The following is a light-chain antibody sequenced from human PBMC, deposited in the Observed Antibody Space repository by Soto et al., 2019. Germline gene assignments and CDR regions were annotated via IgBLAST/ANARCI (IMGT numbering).Light chain of an antibody. CDR3: QQYGSSPGT. V-gene: IGKV3-20*01. Sequence: EIVLTQSPATLSLSPCERATLSCSASQSVSSSYLAWYQQKPGQAPRLLIYGASSRASGIPDRFSGSGSGTDFTLTISRLEPEDFAVYYCQQYGSSPGTFGQGTRLEIK. CDR1: QSVSSSY. J-gene: IGKJ5*01. CDR2: GAS.